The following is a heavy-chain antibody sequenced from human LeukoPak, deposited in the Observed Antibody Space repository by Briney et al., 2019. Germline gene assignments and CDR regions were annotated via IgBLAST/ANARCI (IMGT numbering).Heavy chain of an antibody. D-gene: IGHD5-18*01. Sequence: PSETLSLTCAVYGGSFIDYYWSWIRQPPGKGLEWIGEINHSGSTNYNPSLKSRVTISVDTSKNQFSLKLSSVTAADTAVYYCARRIKKTAMVDYWGQGTLVTVSS. V-gene: IGHV4-34*01. CDR2: INHSGST. CDR3: ARRIKKTAMVDY. J-gene: IGHJ4*02. CDR1: GGSFIDYY.